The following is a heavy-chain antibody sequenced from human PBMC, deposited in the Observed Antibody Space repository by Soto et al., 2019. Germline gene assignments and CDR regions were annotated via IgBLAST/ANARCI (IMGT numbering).Heavy chain of an antibody. V-gene: IGHV1-69*13. Sequence: ASVKVSCKASGGTFSSYAVSWVRQAPGQGLEWMGGIIPIFGTANYAQKFQGRVTITADESTSTAYMELSSLRSEDTAVYYCARVGTAAGVYYYYGMDVWGQGTTVTVSS. CDR1: GGTFSSYA. D-gene: IGHD6-13*01. CDR2: IIPIFGTA. CDR3: ARVGTAAGVYYYYGMDV. J-gene: IGHJ6*02.